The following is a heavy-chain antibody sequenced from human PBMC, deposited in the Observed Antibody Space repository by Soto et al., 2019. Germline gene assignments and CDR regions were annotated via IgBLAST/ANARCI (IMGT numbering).Heavy chain of an antibody. CDR3: AMSIVVETALDY. V-gene: IGHV1-3*01. Sequence: ASVKVSCKASGYTFTSYAMHWVRQAPGQRLEWMGWINAGNGNTKYSQKFQGRVTITRDTSASTAYMELSSLRSEDTAVYYCAMSIVVETALDYWGQGTLVTVSS. CDR1: GYTFTSYA. J-gene: IGHJ4*02. D-gene: IGHD2-21*02. CDR2: INAGNGNT.